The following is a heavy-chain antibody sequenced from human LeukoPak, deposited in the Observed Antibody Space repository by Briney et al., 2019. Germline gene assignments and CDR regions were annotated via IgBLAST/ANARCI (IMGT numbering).Heavy chain of an antibody. CDR1: GFTFSICA. J-gene: IGHJ5*02. CDR3: AKDIQYYYGSGSYYNL. D-gene: IGHD3-10*01. Sequence: GGSLRLSCAASGFTFSICAMSGVPQALGKGLEGVSDIIGSGGSTYYPDSVKGRFTISRDNSKHTMYLQMNSLRAEDTAVYYCAKDIQYYYGSGSYYNLWGQGTLVTVSS. V-gene: IGHV3-23*01. CDR2: IIGSGGST.